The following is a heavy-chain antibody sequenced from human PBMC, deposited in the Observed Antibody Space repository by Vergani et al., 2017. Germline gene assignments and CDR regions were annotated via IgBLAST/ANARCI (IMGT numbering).Heavy chain of an antibody. CDR1: GGSISSYY. D-gene: IGHD2-2*01. CDR2: IYYSGST. V-gene: IGHV4-59*01. J-gene: IGHJ5*02. Sequence: QVQLQESGPGLVKPSETLSLTCTVSGGSISSYYWSWIRQPPGKGLEWIGYIYYSGSTNYNPSLKRRVTISVDTSKNQFSLKLSSVPAADTAVYYCARVTVGCSSTSCYEVDPWGQGTLVTVSS. CDR3: ARVTVGCSSTSCYEVDP.